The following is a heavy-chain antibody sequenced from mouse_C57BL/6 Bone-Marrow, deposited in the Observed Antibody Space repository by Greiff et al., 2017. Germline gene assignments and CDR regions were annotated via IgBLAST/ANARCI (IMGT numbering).Heavy chain of an antibody. CDR1: GYTFTDYY. CDR3: ARERGGYYFDY. V-gene: IGHV1-26*01. J-gene: IGHJ2*01. CDR2: INPNNGGT. Sequence: EVQLQQSGPELVKPGASVKISCKASGYTFTDYYMNWVKQSHGKSLEWIGDINPNNGGTSYNQKFKGKATLTVDKSSSTAYMELRSLTAEDSAVYYWARERGGYYFDYWGQGTTLTVSS.